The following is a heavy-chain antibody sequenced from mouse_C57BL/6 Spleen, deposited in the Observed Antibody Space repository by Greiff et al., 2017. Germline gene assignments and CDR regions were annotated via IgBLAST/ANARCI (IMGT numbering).Heavy chain of an antibody. D-gene: IGHD2-4*01. J-gene: IGHJ2*01. CDR1: GYAFSSSW. V-gene: IGHV1-82*01. Sequence: QVQLQQSGPELVQPGASVKISCKASGYAFSSSWMNWVKQRPGKGLEWIGRIYPGDGDTNYNGKFKGKATLTADKSSSTAYMQLSSLTSEDSAVYFCARTYDYDALYFDYWGQGTTLTVSS. CDR2: IYPGDGDT. CDR3: ARTYDYDALYFDY.